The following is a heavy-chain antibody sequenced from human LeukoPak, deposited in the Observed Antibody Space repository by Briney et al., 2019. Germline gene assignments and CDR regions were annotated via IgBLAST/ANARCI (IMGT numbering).Heavy chain of an antibody. CDR3: ARRQGTTLNFDY. Sequence: GASVKVSCKASGYTFSSYGFSWVRQAPGQGLEWIGWINAYNGNTNYAQNLQGRVTMTIDTSTSTAYMELRSLRSDDTAVYYCARRQGTTLNFDYWGQGTLVTVSS. CDR2: INAYNGNT. CDR1: GYTFSSYG. J-gene: IGHJ4*02. D-gene: IGHD1-1*01. V-gene: IGHV1-18*01.